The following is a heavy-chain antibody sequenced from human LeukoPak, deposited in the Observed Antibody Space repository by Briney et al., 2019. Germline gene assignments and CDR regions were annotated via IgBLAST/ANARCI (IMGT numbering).Heavy chain of an antibody. D-gene: IGHD1-26*01. CDR3: ARLVGANN. CDR1: GFTFSDHD. CDR2: VRKKTNSYTT. V-gene: IGHV3-72*01. Sequence: GGSLRLSCAASGFTFSDHDMDWVRQAPRKGLEWVGRVRKKTNSYTTEYAASVKGRFTISRDDSQNSLYLQMSSLTAGDTAVYYCARLVGANNWGQGTLVIVSS. J-gene: IGHJ1*01.